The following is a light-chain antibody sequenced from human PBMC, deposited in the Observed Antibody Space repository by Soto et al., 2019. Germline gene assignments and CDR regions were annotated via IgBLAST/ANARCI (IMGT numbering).Light chain of an antibody. J-gene: IGKJ5*01. CDR3: QQYGSSPKIT. V-gene: IGKV3-20*01. Sequence: EIVSTQSPGTLSLSPGERATLSCRASQSVSSSYLAWYQQKPGQAHRLLIYGASSRATGIPDRFSGSVSGTDFTLTISRLEPEDFAVYYGQQYGSSPKITFGQGTRLEIK. CDR2: GAS. CDR1: QSVSSSY.